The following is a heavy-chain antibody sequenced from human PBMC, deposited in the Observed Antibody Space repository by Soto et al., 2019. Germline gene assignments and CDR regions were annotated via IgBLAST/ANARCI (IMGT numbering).Heavy chain of an antibody. CDR1: GGSISSGGYY. Sequence: QVQLQESGPGLVKPSQTLSLTCTVSGGSISSGGYYWSWIRQHPGKGLEWIGYLYYSGSTYYNPSLKSRVTISVDTAKNQFSLKLSSVTAADTAVYYCARDNGRISRITHGMDVWGQGTTVTVSS. D-gene: IGHD6-13*01. CDR3: ARDNGRISRITHGMDV. V-gene: IGHV4-31*03. J-gene: IGHJ6*02. CDR2: LYYSGST.